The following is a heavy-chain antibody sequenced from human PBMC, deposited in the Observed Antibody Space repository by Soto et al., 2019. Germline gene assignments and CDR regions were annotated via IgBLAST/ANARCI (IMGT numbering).Heavy chain of an antibody. V-gene: IGHV2-5*02. D-gene: IGHD3-22*01. J-gene: IGHJ3*02. CDR1: GFSLSTSGVG. CDR2: IYWDDDK. Sequence: QITLKESGPTLVKPTQTLTLTCTFSGFSLSTSGVGVGWIRQPPGKALEWLALIYWDDDKRYSPSLKSRLTITKDTSKNQVVLTMTNMDPVDTATYYCAHRPYYYDSIYAFDIWGQGTMVTVSS. CDR3: AHRPYYYDSIYAFDI.